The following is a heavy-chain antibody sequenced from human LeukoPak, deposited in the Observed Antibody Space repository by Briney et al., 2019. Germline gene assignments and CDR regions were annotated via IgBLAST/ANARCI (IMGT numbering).Heavy chain of an antibody. V-gene: IGHV3-48*01. CDR1: GFTFSSYS. CDR3: AKGLGGYYYYMDV. J-gene: IGHJ6*03. D-gene: IGHD3-16*01. CDR2: ISSSSSTI. Sequence: PGGSLRLSCAASGFTFSSYSMNWVRQAPGKGLEWVSYISSSSSTIYYADSVEGRFTISRDNSKNTLYLQMNSLRAEDTAVYYCAKGLGGYYYYMDVWGKGTTVTVSS.